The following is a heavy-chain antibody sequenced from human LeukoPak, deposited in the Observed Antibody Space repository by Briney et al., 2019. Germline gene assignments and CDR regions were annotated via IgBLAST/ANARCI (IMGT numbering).Heavy chain of an antibody. V-gene: IGHV5-51*01. D-gene: IGHD3-22*01. J-gene: IGHJ4*02. CDR2: IQPGNPEI. CDR3: ARRHYYYDRSGFYYYFDT. CDR1: EYSFTSYW. Sequence: GESLKISCKAPEYSFTSYWIGWVRQMPGKGLEWVGNIQPGNPEIRYSPSFQGQVTLSADKSISTAYLQWSSLKASDTAMYYCARRHYYYDRSGFYYYFDTWGQGTQVTVTS.